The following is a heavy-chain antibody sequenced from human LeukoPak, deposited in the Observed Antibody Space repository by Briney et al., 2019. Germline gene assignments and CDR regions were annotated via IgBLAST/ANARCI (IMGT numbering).Heavy chain of an antibody. CDR1: GFTFSSYW. CDR2: IKQDGSEK. V-gene: IGHV3-7*01. CDR3: AKPTGYEDY. J-gene: IGHJ4*02. Sequence: SGGSLRLSCAASGFTFSSYWMSWVRQAPGKGLEWVANIKQDGSEKYYVDSVKGRFTISRDNSKNTLYLQMNSLRAEDTAVYYCAKPTGYEDYWGQGTLVTVSS. D-gene: IGHD5-12*01.